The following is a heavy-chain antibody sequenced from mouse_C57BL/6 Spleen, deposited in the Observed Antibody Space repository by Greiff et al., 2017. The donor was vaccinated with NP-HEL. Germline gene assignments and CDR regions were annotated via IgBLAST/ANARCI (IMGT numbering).Heavy chain of an antibody. CDR3: ARRSEDYDEGVYFDY. D-gene: IGHD2-4*01. CDR1: GYAFSSYW. CDR2: IYPGDGDT. V-gene: IGHV1-80*01. Sequence: VQLQQSGAELVKPGASVKISCKASGYAFSSYWMNWVKQRPGKGLEWIGQIYPGDGDTNYNGKFKGKATLTADKSSSTAYMQLSSLTSEDSAVYFGARRSEDYDEGVYFDYWGQGTTLTVSS. J-gene: IGHJ2*01.